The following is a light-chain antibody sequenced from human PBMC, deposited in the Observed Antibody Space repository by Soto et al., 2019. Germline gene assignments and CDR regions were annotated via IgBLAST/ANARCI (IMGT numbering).Light chain of an antibody. CDR3: AAWDGSLSAWV. CDR2: RND. V-gene: IGLV1-47*01. Sequence: QSVLTQPPSTTGTPGQRVTISCSGRTSNIGYNFVYWYQHLPGTAPKLLIYRNDERPSGVPDRFSGSKSGTSASLAISRLRSEDEADYYCAAWDGSLSAWVFGGGTKLTVL. CDR1: TSNIGYNF. J-gene: IGLJ3*02.